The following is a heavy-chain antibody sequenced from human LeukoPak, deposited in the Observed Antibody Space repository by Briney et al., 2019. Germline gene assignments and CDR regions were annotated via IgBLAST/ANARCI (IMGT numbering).Heavy chain of an antibody. V-gene: IGHV3-48*04. CDR3: ARDYLGWFDP. CDR1: GFTFSSYS. CDR2: ISSSNSTI. Sequence: GGSLRLSCAASGFTFSSYSMNWVRQAPGKGLEWVSYISSSNSTIYYADSVKGRFTISRDNAKNTLYLQVNSLRAEDTAVYYCARDYLGWFDPWGQGTLVTVSS. J-gene: IGHJ5*02.